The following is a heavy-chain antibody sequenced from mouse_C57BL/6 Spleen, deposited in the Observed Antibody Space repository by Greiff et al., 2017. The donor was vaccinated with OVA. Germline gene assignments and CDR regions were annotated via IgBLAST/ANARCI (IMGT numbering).Heavy chain of an antibody. D-gene: IGHD2-1*01. CDR3: ARSDYGNYFDD. CDR1: GYAFSSSW. CDR2: IYPGDGDT. V-gene: IGHV1-82*01. Sequence: VQLQQSGPELVKPGASVKISCKASGYAFSSSWMNWVKQRPGTGLEWIGRIYPGDGDTNSNGKFKGKATLTAAHSSSPAYMQLSSLTSEDSAVYFCARSDYGNYFDDWGQGTTLTVSS. J-gene: IGHJ2*01.